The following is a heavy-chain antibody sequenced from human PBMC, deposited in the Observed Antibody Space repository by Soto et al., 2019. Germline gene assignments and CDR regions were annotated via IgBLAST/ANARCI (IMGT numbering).Heavy chain of an antibody. V-gene: IGHV3-49*03. CDR3: TRAGVDTTTATHYYYGMDV. D-gene: IGHD5-12*01. J-gene: IGHJ6*02. CDR1: GFTFGDDG. Sequence: GGSLRLSCTASGFTFGDDGVSWFRQAPGMGLEWVAFVRSKAYGGATEYAASVRGRFTISRDDSKTIAYLQMSSLKIEDTAVYYCTRAGVDTTTATHYYYGMDVWGQGTTVTVSS. CDR2: VRSKAYGGAT.